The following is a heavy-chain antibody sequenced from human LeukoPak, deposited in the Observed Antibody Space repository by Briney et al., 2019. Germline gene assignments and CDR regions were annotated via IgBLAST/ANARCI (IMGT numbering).Heavy chain of an antibody. D-gene: IGHD6-13*01. V-gene: IGHV1-2*02. CDR3: ARDGVYSTNFDAFDI. J-gene: IGHJ3*02. Sequence: EASVKVSCKTSGYTFSNYYMHWVRRAPGQGPEWMGWINPKSGGTDYAQRFQGRVTMTRDTSISTAYMELSGLRSDDTAVYYCARDGVYSTNFDAFDIWGQGTMVTVSS. CDR1: GYTFSNYY. CDR2: INPKSGGT.